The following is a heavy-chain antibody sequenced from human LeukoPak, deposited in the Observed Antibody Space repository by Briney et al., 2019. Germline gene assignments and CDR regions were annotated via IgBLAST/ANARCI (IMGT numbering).Heavy chain of an antibody. J-gene: IGHJ5*02. D-gene: IGHD6-19*01. CDR1: GGSISSYS. V-gene: IGHV4-59*01. Sequence: SETLSLTCTVSGGSISSYSWSWIRQPPGKGLEWIGYMYSRGSTNDNPSLKSRVTMSVDTSKNQFSLKLTSVTAADTAVYYCARGSSARFDPWGQGTLVTVSS. CDR2: MYSRGST. CDR3: ARGSSARFDP.